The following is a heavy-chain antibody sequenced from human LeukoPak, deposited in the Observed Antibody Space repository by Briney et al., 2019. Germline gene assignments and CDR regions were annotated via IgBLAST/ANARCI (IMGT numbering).Heavy chain of an antibody. Sequence: PSETLSLTCTVSGYSISSGYYWGWIRQPPGKGLEWIGSVYYSGSTYNNPSLKSRVTISVDTSKNQFSLKLRSVTAADTAVYYCARVGGITMIVVLITDAFDIWGQGTMVTVSS. D-gene: IGHD3-22*01. CDR2: VYYSGST. CDR1: GYSISSGYY. J-gene: IGHJ3*02. CDR3: ARVGGITMIVVLITDAFDI. V-gene: IGHV4-38-2*02.